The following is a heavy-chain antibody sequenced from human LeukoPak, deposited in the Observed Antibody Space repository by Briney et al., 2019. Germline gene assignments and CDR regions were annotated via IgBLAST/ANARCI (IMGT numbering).Heavy chain of an antibody. V-gene: IGHV4-38-2*02. J-gene: IGHJ4*02. Sequence: SETLSLTCTVSGYSISSGYYWGWIRQPPGKGLEWIGSIYHSGRTFYNPSLKSRVTISVDTSKNQFSLKLSSVTAADTAVYYCARDGIAAAGIFDYWGQGTLVTVSS. CDR1: GYSISSGYY. CDR2: IYHSGRT. CDR3: ARDGIAAAGIFDY. D-gene: IGHD6-13*01.